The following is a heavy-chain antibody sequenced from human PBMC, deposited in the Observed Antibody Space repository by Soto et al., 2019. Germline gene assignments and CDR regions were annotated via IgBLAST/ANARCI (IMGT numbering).Heavy chain of an antibody. Sequence: PGESLKISCKGSGYSFTSYWIGWVRQMPGKGLEWMGVIYPDDSDTKYSPSLQGQVTISVDKSISTVYLQWSSLKASDTDMYYCATSIDIGYDYWGQGTLVTVSS. CDR1: GYSFTSYW. V-gene: IGHV5-51*01. D-gene: IGHD5-12*01. CDR3: ATSIDIGYDY. CDR2: IYPDDSDT. J-gene: IGHJ4*02.